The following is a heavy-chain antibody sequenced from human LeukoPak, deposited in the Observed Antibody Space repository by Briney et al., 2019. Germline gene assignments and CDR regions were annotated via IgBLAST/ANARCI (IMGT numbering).Heavy chain of an antibody. Sequence: SETLSLTCTVSGGSISSGGYYWSWIRQPPGKGLEWIGYIYHSGSTYYNPSLKSRVTISVDRSKNQFSLKLSSVTAADTAVYYCARVPPSITEFDYWGQGTLVTVSS. D-gene: IGHD2-2*02. CDR2: IYHSGST. CDR1: GGSISSGGYY. J-gene: IGHJ4*02. CDR3: ARVPPSITEFDY. V-gene: IGHV4-30-2*01.